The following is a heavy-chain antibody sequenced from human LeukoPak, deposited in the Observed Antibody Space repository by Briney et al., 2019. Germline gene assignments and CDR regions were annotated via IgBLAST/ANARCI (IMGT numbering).Heavy chain of an antibody. CDR3: ARLYVVVVAATLYNWFDP. V-gene: IGHV4-39*01. Sequence: PSETLSLTCAVYGGSFSGYYWGWIRQPPGKGLEWIGSIYYSGSTYYNPSLKSRVTISVDTSKNQFSLKLSSVTAADTAVYYCARLYVVVVAATLYNWFDPWGQGTLVTVSS. CDR1: GGSFSGYY. J-gene: IGHJ5*02. D-gene: IGHD2-15*01. CDR2: IYYSGST.